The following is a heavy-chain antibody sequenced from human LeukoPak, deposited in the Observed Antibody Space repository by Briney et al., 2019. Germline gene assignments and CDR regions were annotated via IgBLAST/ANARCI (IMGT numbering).Heavy chain of an antibody. CDR3: ARGGYDSGSYYKGPLYYFDY. J-gene: IGHJ4*02. V-gene: IGHV1-46*01. CDR2: INPSGGST. Sequence: ASVKVSCKASGYTFTSYYMHWVRQAPGQGLEWMGIINPSGGSTSYTQKFQGRVTITADKSTSTAYMELNSLRAEDTAVYYCARGGYDSGSYYKGPLYYFDYWGQGTLVTVSS. D-gene: IGHD3-10*01. CDR1: GYTFTSYY.